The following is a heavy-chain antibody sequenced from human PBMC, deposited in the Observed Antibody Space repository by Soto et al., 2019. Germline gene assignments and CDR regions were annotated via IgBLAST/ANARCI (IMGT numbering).Heavy chain of an antibody. CDR2: ISYDGSNK. CDR3: AKGETYYDILTGYYRPHGMDV. V-gene: IGHV3-30*18. CDR1: GFTFSSYG. Sequence: VGSLRLSCAASGFTFSSYGMHWVRQAPGKGLEWVAVISYDGSNKYYADPVKGRFTISRDNSKNTLYLQMNSLRAEDTAVYYCAKGETYYDILTGYYRPHGMDVWGQGTTVTVS. D-gene: IGHD3-9*01. J-gene: IGHJ6*02.